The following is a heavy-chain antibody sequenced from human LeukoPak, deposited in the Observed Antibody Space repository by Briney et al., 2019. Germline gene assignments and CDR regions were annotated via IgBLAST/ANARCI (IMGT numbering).Heavy chain of an antibody. J-gene: IGHJ4*02. D-gene: IGHD3-3*01. CDR3: AKVLGFLEWLSIDY. Sequence: GGSLRLSCAASGFTFSSYAMSWVRQAPGKGLEWVSAISGSGGSTYYADSVKGRFTISRDNSKNTLYLQMNSLRAEDTAVYYCAKVLGFLEWLSIDYWGQGTLVTVSS. CDR1: GFTFSSYA. V-gene: IGHV3-23*01. CDR2: ISGSGGST.